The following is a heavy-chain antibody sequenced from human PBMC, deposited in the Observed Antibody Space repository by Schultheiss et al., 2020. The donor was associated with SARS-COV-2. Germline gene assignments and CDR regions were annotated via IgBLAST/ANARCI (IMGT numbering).Heavy chain of an antibody. CDR2: ISAYNGNT. CDR3: ARAGLLDYPDTRGYWYY. V-gene: IGHV1-18*04. J-gene: IGHJ4*02. D-gene: IGHD3-22*01. Sequence: ASVKVSCKASGYTFTSYGISWVRQAPGQGLEWMGWISAYNGNTNYGRNLQGRVTMTTDTSTSTAHMELRSLTSDDTAVYYCARAGLLDYPDTRGYWYYWGQGTRVTVSS. CDR1: GYTFTSYG.